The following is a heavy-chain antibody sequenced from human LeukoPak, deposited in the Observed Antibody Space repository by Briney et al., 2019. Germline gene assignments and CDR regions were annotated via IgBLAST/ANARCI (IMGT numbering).Heavy chain of an antibody. V-gene: IGHV4-38-2*02. CDR2: ISHSGNT. Sequence: SETLSLTCTVSGYSISSTYYGAWIRQPPGKGLEWIATISHSGNTYYTPSLESRLTISLDTSKNHFSLRLSSVTAADTAVYYCARVNAPVATFDYWGLGTLVAVCS. J-gene: IGHJ4*02. D-gene: IGHD1-1*01. CDR3: ARVNAPVATFDY. CDR1: GYSISSTYY.